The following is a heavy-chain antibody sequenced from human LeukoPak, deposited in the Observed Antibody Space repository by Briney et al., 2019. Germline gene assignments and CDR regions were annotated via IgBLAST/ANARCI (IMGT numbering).Heavy chain of an antibody. Sequence: SETLSLTCTVSGGSVRGSNYYWGWIRQTPGKGLEWIGSLYYNGDTYYNPSLMSRVTMTVDRSKNQFSLTLTSVTAADTAVYYCARASGYDYVWGSYRYRYYFDYWGQGTLVTVSS. CDR3: ARASGYDYVWGSYRYRYYFDY. J-gene: IGHJ4*02. CDR2: LYYNGDT. D-gene: IGHD3-16*02. CDR1: GGSVRGSNYY. V-gene: IGHV4-39*07.